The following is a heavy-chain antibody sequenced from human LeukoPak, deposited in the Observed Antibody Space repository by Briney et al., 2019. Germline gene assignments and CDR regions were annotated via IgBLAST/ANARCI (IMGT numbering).Heavy chain of an antibody. CDR3: AREAWDSSGYYPEAFDY. CDR2: TYYRSTWYN. V-gene: IGHV6-1*01. CDR1: GDRVSSNSAA. Sequence: SQTLSLTCAIPGDRVSSNSAAWNWTRHSPSRGLEWLGRTYYRSTWYNDYAVSVKSRITINPDTSKNQFSLQLNYVTPEDTAVYYCAREAWDSSGYYPEAFDYWGQGTLVTVSS. D-gene: IGHD3-22*01. J-gene: IGHJ4*02.